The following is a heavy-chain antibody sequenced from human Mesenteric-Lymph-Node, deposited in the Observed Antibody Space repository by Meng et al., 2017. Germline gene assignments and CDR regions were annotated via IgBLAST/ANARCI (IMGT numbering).Heavy chain of an antibody. V-gene: IGHV3-23*01. Sequence: GESLKISCAASGFTFSSYAMSWVRQAPGKGLEWVSAISGSGGSTYYADSVKGRFTISRDNSKNTLYLQMNSLRAEDTAVYYCAREPDHRNWLDPWGQGTLVTVSS. CDR1: GFTFSSYA. J-gene: IGHJ5*02. CDR2: ISGSGGST. CDR3: AREPDHRNWLDP.